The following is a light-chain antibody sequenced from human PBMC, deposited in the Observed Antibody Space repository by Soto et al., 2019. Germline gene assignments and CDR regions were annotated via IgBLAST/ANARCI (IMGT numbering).Light chain of an antibody. CDR3: QQYDTYWT. V-gene: IGKV1-5*01. J-gene: IGKJ1*01. CDR2: DVS. Sequence: IQMTQKTSTLSASVGDRVTITCRASQSISRWLAWYQQKPGKAPKVLIHDVSILESGVPSRFSGSGSGTEFTLTISSLQPDDFATYYCQQYDTYWTFGQGTKVDIK. CDR1: QSISRW.